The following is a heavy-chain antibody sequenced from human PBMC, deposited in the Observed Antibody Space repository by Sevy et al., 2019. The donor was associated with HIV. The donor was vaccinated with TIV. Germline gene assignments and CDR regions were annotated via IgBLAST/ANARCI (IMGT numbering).Heavy chain of an antibody. Sequence: SETLSLTCVVSGGPINDDAYSWSWIRQPPGEGLEWIGYVYESENTYYNPSLESRITISLDWSRNQFSLELRSVTAADTDVYYCARAPYGPGSYGQPFDHWGQGILVTVSS. J-gene: IGHJ4*02. CDR1: GGPINDDAYS. CDR3: ARAPYGPGSYGQPFDH. CDR2: VYESENT. D-gene: IGHD3-10*01. V-gene: IGHV4-30-2*01.